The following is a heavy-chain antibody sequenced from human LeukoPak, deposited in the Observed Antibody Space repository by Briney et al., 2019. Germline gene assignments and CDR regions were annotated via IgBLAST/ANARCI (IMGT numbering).Heavy chain of an antibody. CDR1: GYSISSGYY. V-gene: IGHV4-38-2*02. Sequence: SETLSLTCTVSGYSISSGYYWGWIRQPPGKGLEWIGSIYHSGSTYYNPSLKSRVTISVDTSKNQFSLKLSSVTAADTAVYYCARDRRRYSSGWYQNDYWGQGTLVTVSS. CDR3: ARDRRRYSSGWYQNDY. D-gene: IGHD6-19*01. J-gene: IGHJ4*02. CDR2: IYHSGST.